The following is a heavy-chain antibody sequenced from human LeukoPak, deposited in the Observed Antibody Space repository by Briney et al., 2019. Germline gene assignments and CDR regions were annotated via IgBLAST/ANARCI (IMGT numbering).Heavy chain of an antibody. CDR2: INHSGST. CDR3: ARGGKTFWYYYYGMDV. CDR1: GGSFRGYY. J-gene: IGHJ6*04. Sequence: SETLSLTCAVYGGSFRGYYWSWIRQPPGKGLEWIGEINHSGSTNYNPSLKSRVTISVDTSKNQFSLKLSSVTAADTAVYYCARGGKTFWYYYYGMDVWGKGTTVTVSS. D-gene: IGHD3-3*01. V-gene: IGHV4-34*01.